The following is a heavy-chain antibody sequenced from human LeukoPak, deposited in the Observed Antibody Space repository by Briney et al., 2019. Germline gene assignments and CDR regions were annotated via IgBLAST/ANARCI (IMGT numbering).Heavy chain of an antibody. J-gene: IGHJ4*02. V-gene: IGHV3-64*01. D-gene: IGHD2-15*01. CDR1: GFTFSSYA. Sequence: RSGGSLRLSCAASGFTFSSYAMHWVRQTPGKGLEYVSAISTNGGGTYYANSVKGRFTISRDNSKNTLYLQMGSLRAEDMAVYFCARYCNGVTCHSGYDYWGQGTLVTVSS. CDR3: ARYCNGVTCHSGYDY. CDR2: ISTNGGGT.